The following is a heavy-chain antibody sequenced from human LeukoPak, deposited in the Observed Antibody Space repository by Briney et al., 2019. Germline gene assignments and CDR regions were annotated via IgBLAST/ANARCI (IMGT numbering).Heavy chain of an antibody. CDR2: IYTSGST. J-gene: IGHJ4*02. D-gene: IGHD6-19*01. CDR1: GGSISSYY. V-gene: IGHV4-4*07. CDR3: ARVSSSGSVGY. Sequence: PSETLSLTCTVSGGSISSYYWSWIRQPAGKGLEWIGRIYTSGSTNFNPSLKSRVTISVDTSKNQFSLKLSSVTAADTAVYYCARVSSSGSVGYWGQGTLVTVSS.